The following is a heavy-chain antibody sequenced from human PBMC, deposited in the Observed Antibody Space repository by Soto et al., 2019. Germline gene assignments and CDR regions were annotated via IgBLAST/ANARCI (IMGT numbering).Heavy chain of an antibody. D-gene: IGHD3-16*01. CDR2: IYWDDDK. Sequence: QITLKESGPTLVKPTQTLTLTCTFSGFSLTTRGVGVGWIRQPPGKALECLALIYWDDDKRYSPPLQSRLPITKDTPKNQVVLTMTNVDPVDTATYYCAHIPNYYQYDWFDPWGQGTLVSVSS. CDR3: AHIPNYYQYDWFDP. V-gene: IGHV2-5*02. CDR1: GFSLTTRGVG. J-gene: IGHJ5*02.